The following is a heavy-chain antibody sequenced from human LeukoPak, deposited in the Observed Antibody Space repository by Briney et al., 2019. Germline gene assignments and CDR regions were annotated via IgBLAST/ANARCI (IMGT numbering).Heavy chain of an antibody. CDR3: ARDLNVLRFLEWSDPFDY. D-gene: IGHD3-3*01. V-gene: IGHV3-74*01. J-gene: IGHJ4*02. CDR1: GFTFSSYW. CDR2: INSDGSST. Sequence: GGSLRLSCAASGFTFSSYWMHWVRQAPGKGLVWVSRINSDGSSTSYADSVKGRFTISRDNAKNTLYLQMNSLRAEDTAVYYCARDLNVLRFLEWSDPFDYRGQGTLVTVSS.